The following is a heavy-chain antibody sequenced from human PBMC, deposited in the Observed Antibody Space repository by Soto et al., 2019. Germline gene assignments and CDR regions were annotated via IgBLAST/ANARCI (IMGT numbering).Heavy chain of an antibody. J-gene: IGHJ6*03. D-gene: IGHD5-12*01. Sequence: GVSVKVSCKASGYTFNRFTSYGISWVRQAPEQGLEWMGWISAYNGNTNYAQKLQGRVTMTTDASTNTVYMELRSLRSDDAVCYYCARGGYTGNDPRNFFYYCMNVWGKGTTGTVSS. V-gene: IGHV1-18*04. CDR1: GYTFNRFTSYG. CDR3: ARGGYTGNDPRNFFYYCMNV. CDR2: ISAYNGNT.